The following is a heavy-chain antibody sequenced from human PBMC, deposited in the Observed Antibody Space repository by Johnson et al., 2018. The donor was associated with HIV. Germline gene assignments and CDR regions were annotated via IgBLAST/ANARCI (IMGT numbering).Heavy chain of an antibody. CDR3: AKDITRYSSSWDDAFDI. CDR1: GFTFDDYA. D-gene: IGHD6-13*01. V-gene: IGHV3-9*01. J-gene: IGHJ3*02. CDR2: ISWNSGSI. Sequence: ELQLVESGGGLVQPGRSLRLSCAASGFTFDDYAMHWVRQAPGKGLEWVSGISWNSGSIGYADSVKGRFTISRDNAKNSLYLQMNSLRAEDTALYYCAKDITRYSSSWDDAFDIWGQGTMVTVSS.